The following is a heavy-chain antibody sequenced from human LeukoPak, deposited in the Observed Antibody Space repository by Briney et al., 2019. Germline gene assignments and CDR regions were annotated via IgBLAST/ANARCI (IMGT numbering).Heavy chain of an antibody. V-gene: IGHV3-30*18. CDR1: GFTFRSYG. Sequence: GGSLRLSCAASGFTFRSYGMHWVRQAPGKGLEWVAVISYDGSDKYYADSVKGRFTISRDNSKNTLYLQMNSLRAEDTAVYYCAKDTGYSCFDYWGQGTLVTVSS. J-gene: IGHJ4*02. D-gene: IGHD5-18*01. CDR2: ISYDGSDK. CDR3: AKDTGYSCFDY.